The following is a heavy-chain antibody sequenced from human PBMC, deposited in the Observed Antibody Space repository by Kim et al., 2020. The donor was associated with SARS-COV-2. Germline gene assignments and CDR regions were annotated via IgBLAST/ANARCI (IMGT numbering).Heavy chain of an antibody. CDR3: ARAYYDFWSGYSGGYYFDY. J-gene: IGHJ4*02. Sequence: SLVTISVDTSKNQFSLKLSSVTAADTAVYYCARAYYDFWSGYSGGYYFDYWGQGTLVTVSS. V-gene: IGHV4-59*01. D-gene: IGHD3-3*01.